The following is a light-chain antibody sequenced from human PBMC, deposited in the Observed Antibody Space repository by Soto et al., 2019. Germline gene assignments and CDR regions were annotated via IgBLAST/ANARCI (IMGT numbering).Light chain of an antibody. V-gene: IGKV3-15*01. Sequence: ETVMTQSPATLSVSPGERATLSCRASQSVSSNLAWYQQKPGQAPRLLIYGASTRATDIPVRFSGSGSGTEFTLTISSLQSEDSAVYYCQQYNNWPRTFGQGTKVEIK. J-gene: IGKJ1*01. CDR1: QSVSSN. CDR2: GAS. CDR3: QQYNNWPRT.